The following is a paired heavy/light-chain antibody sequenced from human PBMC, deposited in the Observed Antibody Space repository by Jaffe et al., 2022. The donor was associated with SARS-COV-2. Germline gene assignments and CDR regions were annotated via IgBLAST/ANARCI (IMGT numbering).Light chain of an antibody. Sequence: QSVLTQPPSASGTPGQRVTISCSGGSSNIGGNYVYWYQYLPGTAPKLLIYGNNQRPSGVPDRLSGSKSGTSASLAISGLRSEDEAIYYCAAWDDSLRWVFGGGTRLTVL. J-gene: IGLJ3*02. CDR1: SSNIGGNY. CDR3: AAWDDSLRWV. V-gene: IGLV1-47*01. CDR2: GNN.
Heavy chain of an antibody. V-gene: IGHV7-4-1*02. Sequence: QVQLVQSESELKTPGASVKVSCKASGYSLTTYAMNWVRQAPGQGLEWMGWISTSTGNPTYAQGFTGRFVFSLDTSVNAAYLQISNLKAEDSAVYYCARHMVVSTPGDYYYYMDVWGKGTTVTVSS. J-gene: IGHJ6*03. CDR3: ARHMVVSTPGDYYYYMDV. CDR1: GYSLTTYA. CDR2: ISTSTGNP. D-gene: IGHD2-21*01.